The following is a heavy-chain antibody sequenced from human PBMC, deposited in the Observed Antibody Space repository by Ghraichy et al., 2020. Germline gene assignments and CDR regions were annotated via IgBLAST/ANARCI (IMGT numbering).Heavy chain of an antibody. CDR2: IYSGGST. Sequence: GGSLRLSCAASGFTVSSNYMSWVRQAPGKGLEWVSVIYSGGSTYYVDSVKGRFTISRDNSKNTLYLQMNSLRAEDTAVYYCARDMGHLGSGAFDIWGQGTMVTVSS. V-gene: IGHV3-66*01. CDR1: GFTVSSNY. D-gene: IGHD3-10*01. J-gene: IGHJ3*02. CDR3: ARDMGHLGSGAFDI.